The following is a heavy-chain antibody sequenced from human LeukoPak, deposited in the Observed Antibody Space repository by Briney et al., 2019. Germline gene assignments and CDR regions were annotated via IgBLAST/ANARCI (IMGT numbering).Heavy chain of an antibody. CDR1: GGTFSSYA. CDR3: AKRSGWNYFDY. Sequence: ASVKVSCKASGGTFSSYAISWVRQAPGQGLEWMGGIIPIFGTANYAQKFQGRVTITTDESTSTAYMELSSLRSQDTAVYYCAKRSGWNYFDYWGQGTLVTVSS. D-gene: IGHD6-19*01. CDR2: IIPIFGTA. J-gene: IGHJ4*02. V-gene: IGHV1-69*05.